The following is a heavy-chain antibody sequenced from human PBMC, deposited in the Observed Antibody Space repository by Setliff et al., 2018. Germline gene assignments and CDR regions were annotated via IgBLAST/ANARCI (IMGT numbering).Heavy chain of an antibody. V-gene: IGHV5-51*01. CDR1: GYSFTSYW. CDR3: ARRVYGAFDL. D-gene: IGHD1-20*01. Sequence: PGESLKISCKGSGYSFTSYWIGWVRQMPGQGLELMGMIFPADSDTRYSPSFQGQVTMSGDKSINTAYLQWSSLKASDTAMYYCARRVYGAFDLWGQGTMVTVS. J-gene: IGHJ3*01. CDR2: IFPADSDT.